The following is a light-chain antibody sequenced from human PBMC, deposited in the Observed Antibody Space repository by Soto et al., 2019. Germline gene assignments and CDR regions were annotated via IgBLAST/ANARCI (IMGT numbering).Light chain of an antibody. CDR3: SSHTSSTALV. J-gene: IGLJ1*01. CDR2: DVT. Sequence: QSALTQPASVSASPGQSIAISCTGTDSDIGGYDHVSWYQQHPGKAPKLLIYDVTNRPSGVSSRFSGSKAGRTASLTISGLQTEDDADDYCSSHTSSTALVFGTETKLTVL. V-gene: IGLV2-14*03. CDR1: DSDIGGYDH.